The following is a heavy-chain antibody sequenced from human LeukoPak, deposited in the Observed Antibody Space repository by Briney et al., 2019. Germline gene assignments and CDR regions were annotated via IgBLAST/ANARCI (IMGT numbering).Heavy chain of an antibody. CDR3: ARGPYDYVWGSSFDY. Sequence: SGTLSLTCAVSGGSISSSNWWSWVRQPPGKGLEWIGEIYHSGSTNYNPSLKSRVTISVEKSKNQFSLKLSSVTAADTAVYYCARGPYDYVWGSSFDYWGQGTLVTVSS. V-gene: IGHV4-4*02. CDR1: GGSISSSNW. CDR2: IYHSGST. J-gene: IGHJ4*02. D-gene: IGHD3-16*01.